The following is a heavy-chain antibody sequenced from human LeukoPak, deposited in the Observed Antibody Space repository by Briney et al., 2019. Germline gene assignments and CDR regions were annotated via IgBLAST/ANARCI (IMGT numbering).Heavy chain of an antibody. CDR1: GGSFSGYY. Sequence: PSETLSLTCAVYGGSFSGYYWSWIRQPPGKGLEWIGEINHSGSTNYNPSLKSRVTISVDTSKNQFSLKLSSVTAADTAVYYCARNHYYDSSGYLPWGQGTLVTVS. D-gene: IGHD3-22*01. V-gene: IGHV4-34*01. CDR3: ARNHYYDSSGYLP. CDR2: INHSGST. J-gene: IGHJ5*02.